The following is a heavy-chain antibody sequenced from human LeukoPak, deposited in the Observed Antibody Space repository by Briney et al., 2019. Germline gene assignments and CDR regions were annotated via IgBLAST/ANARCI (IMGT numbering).Heavy chain of an antibody. V-gene: IGHV4-39*07. D-gene: IGHD3-16*01. J-gene: IGHJ4*02. CDR3: ARGGNPTLFDY. CDR1: GGSISSSSYY. CDR2: IYYSGST. Sequence: SETLSLTCTVSGGSISSSSYYWGWIRQPPGKGLEWIGSIYYSGSTYYNPSLKGRVTISADTSKNQFSLKLSSVTAADTAVYYCARGGNPTLFDYWGQGTLVTVSS.